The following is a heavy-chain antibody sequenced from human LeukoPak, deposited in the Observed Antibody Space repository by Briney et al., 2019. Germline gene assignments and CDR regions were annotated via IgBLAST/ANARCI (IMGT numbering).Heavy chain of an antibody. CDR1: GFNFNNYA. CDR2: ISGSTGST. CDR3: AKGYSSSWFYNYSDY. J-gene: IGHJ4*02. V-gene: IGHV3-23*01. Sequence: GGSLRLSCAASGFNFNNYAMSWVRQAPGKGLEWVSAISGSTGSTYYADSVKGRFTISRDNSQSTLYPQMNSLRAEDTAVYYCAKGYSSSWFYNYSDYWGQGTLVTASA. D-gene: IGHD6-13*01.